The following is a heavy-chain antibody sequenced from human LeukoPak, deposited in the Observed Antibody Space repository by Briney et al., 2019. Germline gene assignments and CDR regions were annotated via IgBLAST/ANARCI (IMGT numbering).Heavy chain of an antibody. J-gene: IGHJ4*02. D-gene: IGHD6-19*01. CDR1: GFTFTNYW. V-gene: IGHV4-38-2*01. Sequence: RAGGSLRLSCAASGFTFTNYWMSWVRQPPGKGLEWIASINYSGTTFYNPSLKSRVTISVDTSKNRFSLKLNSVTAADTAVYYCARTYSGGQGAYYWGQGTLVTVSS. CDR2: INYSGTT. CDR3: ARTYSGGQGAYY.